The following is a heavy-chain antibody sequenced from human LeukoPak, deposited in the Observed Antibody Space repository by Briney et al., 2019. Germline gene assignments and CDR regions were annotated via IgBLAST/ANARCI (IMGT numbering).Heavy chain of an antibody. CDR1: GFTFDDYA. CDR2: ISWNSGSI. D-gene: IGHD6-19*01. Sequence: PGRSLRLSCAASGFTFDDYAMHWVRQAPGKGLEWVSGISWNSGSIDYADSVKGRFTISRDNAKNSLYLQMNSLRVEDTAFYYCAKDNRRHYTSGPNPDSLHWXQGALVTVSS. CDR3: AKDNRRHYTSGPNPDSLH. J-gene: IGHJ4*02. V-gene: IGHV3-9*01.